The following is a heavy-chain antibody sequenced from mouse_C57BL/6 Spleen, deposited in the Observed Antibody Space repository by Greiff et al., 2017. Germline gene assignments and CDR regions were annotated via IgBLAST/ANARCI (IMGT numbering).Heavy chain of an antibody. J-gene: IGHJ4*01. D-gene: IGHD4-1*01. CDR3: ARSISLTGNAMDY. V-gene: IGHV7-3*01. CDR1: GFTFTDYY. CDR2: IRNKANGYTT. Sequence: EVKLMESGGGLVQPGGSLSLSCAASGFTFTDYYMSWVRQPPGKALEWLGFIRNKANGYTTEYSASVKGRFTISRDNSQSILYLQMNALRAEDSATYYCARSISLTGNAMDYWGQGTSVTVSS.